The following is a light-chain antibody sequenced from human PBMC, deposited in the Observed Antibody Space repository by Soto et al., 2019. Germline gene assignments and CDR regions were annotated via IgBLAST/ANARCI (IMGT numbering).Light chain of an antibody. CDR3: QQSNSSPPT. Sequence: IQMTQSPSALSASVGDRVTITFRASQSITNYLNWYQHKPGQAPNLLIYAASTLQAGVPSRFRGSGSGTDFTLTISSLQPEDFATYFCQQSNSSPPTFGGGTKVDIK. CDR2: AAS. J-gene: IGKJ4*01. CDR1: QSITNY. V-gene: IGKV1-39*01.